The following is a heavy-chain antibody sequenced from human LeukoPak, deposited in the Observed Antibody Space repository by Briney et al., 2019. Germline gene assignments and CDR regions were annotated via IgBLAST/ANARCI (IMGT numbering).Heavy chain of an antibody. CDR2: LSNTGNI. V-gene: IGHV3-48*01. Sequence: GGSLRLSCAASGFTFSSYGMNWVRQAPGKGLEWLSYLSNTGNIHYAQSVKGRFTISRDNAKNSLYLQMDGLRAEDTAVYFCARRGDTPMIGDHWGQGILVTVAS. J-gene: IGHJ4*02. D-gene: IGHD5-18*01. CDR3: ARRGDTPMIGDH. CDR1: GFTFSSYG.